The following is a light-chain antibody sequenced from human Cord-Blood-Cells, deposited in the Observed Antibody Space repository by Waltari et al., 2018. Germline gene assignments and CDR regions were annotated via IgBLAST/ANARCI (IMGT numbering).Light chain of an antibody. J-gene: IGLJ3*02. CDR3: SSYAGSNNWV. V-gene: IGLV2-8*01. CDR2: EVS. Sequence: QSALTQPPSASGSPGQSVTISCTGTSSDVGAYNYVSLYQQHPGKAPKLMIYEVSKRPSGVPDRFSGSKSGNAASLTVSGLQAEDEADYYCSSYAGSNNWVFGGGTKLTVL. CDR1: SSDVGAYNY.